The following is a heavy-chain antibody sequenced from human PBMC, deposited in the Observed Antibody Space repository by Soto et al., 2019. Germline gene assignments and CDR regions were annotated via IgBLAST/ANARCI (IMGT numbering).Heavy chain of an antibody. V-gene: IGHV2-5*02. CDR1: GFSLSTTGVG. Sequence: SGPTLVNPTQTLTLTCTFSGFSLSTTGVGVGWIRQPPGKALDWLALIYWDDDKRYSPSLKSRLTITKDTSKNQVVLTMTNMDNIDTTKYYGVHANTVTTGGDYCGQGTLVTVSS. D-gene: IGHD4-17*01. CDR2: IYWDDDK. J-gene: IGHJ4*02. CDR3: VHANTVTTGGDY.